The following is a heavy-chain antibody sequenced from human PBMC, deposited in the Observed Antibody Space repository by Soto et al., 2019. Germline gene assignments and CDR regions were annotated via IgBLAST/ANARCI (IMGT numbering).Heavy chain of an antibody. CDR3: AKDGGAVDRDNWFDP. CDR1: GFTFSSYA. V-gene: IGHV3-23*01. Sequence: PGGSLRLSCAASGFTFSSYAMSWVRQAPGKGLEWVSAISGSGGSTYYADSVKGRFIISRDNSKNTLYLQMNSLRAEDTAVYCCAKDGGAVDRDNWFDPWGQGTLVTVSS. J-gene: IGHJ5*02. D-gene: IGHD6-19*01. CDR2: ISGSGGST.